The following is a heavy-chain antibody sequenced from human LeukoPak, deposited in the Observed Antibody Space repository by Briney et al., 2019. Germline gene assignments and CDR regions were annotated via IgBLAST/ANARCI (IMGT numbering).Heavy chain of an antibody. CDR3: ARDIAVAGLDY. CDR1: GFTFSSYG. V-gene: IGHV3-33*01. J-gene: IGHJ4*02. CDR2: IWYDGSNK. Sequence: PGGSLRLSCAASGFTFSSYGMHWVRQAPGKGLEWVAVIWYDGSNKYYADSVKGRFTISRDNSKNTLYLQMNSLRAEDTAVYYCARDIAVAGLDYWGQGTLVTVSS. D-gene: IGHD6-19*01.